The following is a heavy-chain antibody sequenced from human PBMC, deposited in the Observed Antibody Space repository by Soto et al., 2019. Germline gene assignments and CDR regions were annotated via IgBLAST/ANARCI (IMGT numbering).Heavy chain of an antibody. D-gene: IGHD3-22*01. V-gene: IGHV5-51*01. J-gene: IGHJ4*02. CDR3: ARHVPRGYSDSSAYYCFDF. CDR1: GYSFTDYW. CDR2: IYPGDSDT. Sequence: PGESLKISCKGSGYSFTDYWIGWVRQMPGKGLEWMGIIYPGDSDTRYSPSFQGRVTISADRSITTAYLQWSSLEASDTAMYYCARHVPRGYSDSSAYYCFDFWGQGALVTVSS.